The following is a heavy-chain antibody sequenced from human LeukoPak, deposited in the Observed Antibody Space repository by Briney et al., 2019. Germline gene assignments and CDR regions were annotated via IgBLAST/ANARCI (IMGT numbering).Heavy chain of an antibody. J-gene: IGHJ4*02. CDR2: IYYSGST. Sequence: SETLSLTCTVSGGSISSYYWSWIRQPPGKGLEWIGYIYYSGSTNYNPSLKSRVTISVDTSKNQFSLKLSSVTPADTAVYYCARDSSPTQYWGQGTLVTVSS. CDR1: GGSISSYY. CDR3: ARDSSPTQY. V-gene: IGHV4-59*01.